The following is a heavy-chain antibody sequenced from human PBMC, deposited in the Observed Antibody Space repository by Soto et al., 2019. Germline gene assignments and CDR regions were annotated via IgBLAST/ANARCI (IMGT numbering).Heavy chain of an antibody. CDR3: ARDSAAVVPRHALDI. D-gene: IGHD6-25*01. CDR2: IYHSGST. CDR1: GGSISSSNW. V-gene: IGHV4-4*02. Sequence: QVQLQESGPGLVKPSGTLSLTCAVSGGSISSSNWWSWVRQPPGKGLEWIGEIYHSGSTNYNPSLKSRVTMSVDKSKNQFSLKLSSVTAADTAVYYCARDSAAVVPRHALDIWGQGTMVTVSS. J-gene: IGHJ3*02.